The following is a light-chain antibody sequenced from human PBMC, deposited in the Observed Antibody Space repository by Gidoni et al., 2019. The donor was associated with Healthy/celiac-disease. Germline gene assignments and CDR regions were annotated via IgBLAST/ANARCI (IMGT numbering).Light chain of an antibody. Sequence: DIQITQSPSTLSASVGDRVTITCRASQSISSWLAWYQQKPGKAPKLLIYDASSLESGVPSRFSGSGSGTEFTLTISSLQPDDFATYYCQQYNTQGTFGQGTKVEIK. CDR3: QQYNTQGT. J-gene: IGKJ1*01. CDR2: DAS. V-gene: IGKV1-5*01. CDR1: QSISSW.